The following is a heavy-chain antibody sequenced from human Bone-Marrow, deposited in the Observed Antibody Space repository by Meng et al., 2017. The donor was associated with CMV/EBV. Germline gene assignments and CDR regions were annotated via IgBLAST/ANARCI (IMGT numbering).Heavy chain of an antibody. V-gene: IGHV4-34*01. CDR3: ARAWRFAGGYYVAARYYCDY. D-gene: IGHD3-22*01. Sequence: SKTLSLTCAVYGGSFSGYYWSWIRQPPGKGLEWIGEINHSGSTNYNPSLKSRVTISVDTSKNQFSLKLSSVTAADTAVYYCARAWRFAGGYYVAARYYCDYWGQGTLVTVSS. J-gene: IGHJ4*02. CDR1: GGSFSGYY. CDR2: INHSGST.